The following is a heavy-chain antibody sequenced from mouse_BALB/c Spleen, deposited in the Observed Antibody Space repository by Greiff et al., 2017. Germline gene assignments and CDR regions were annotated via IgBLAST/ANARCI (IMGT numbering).Heavy chain of an antibody. CDR1: GYSITSDYA. J-gene: IGHJ3*01. V-gene: IGHV3-2*02. CDR2: ISYSGST. D-gene: IGHD2-1*01. CDR3: ARTSYGNSWFAY. Sequence: VQLKESGPGLVKPSQSLSLTCTVTGYSITSDYAWNWIRQFPGNKLEWMGYISYSGSTSYNPSLKSRISITRDTSKNQFFLQLNSVTTEDTATYYCARTSYGNSWFAYWGQGTLVTVSA.